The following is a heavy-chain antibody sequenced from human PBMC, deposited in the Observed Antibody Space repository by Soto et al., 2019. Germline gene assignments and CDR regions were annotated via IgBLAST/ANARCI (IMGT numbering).Heavy chain of an antibody. Sequence: PSETLSLTCTVSGGSISSYYWSWIRQPPGKGLEWIGYIYYSGSTNYNPSLKSRVTISVDTSKNQFSLKLSSVTAADTAVYYCAREEYYYDSSGYGMDVWGQGTTVTVSS. CDR3: AREEYYYDSSGYGMDV. J-gene: IGHJ6*02. V-gene: IGHV4-59*01. CDR1: GGSISSYY. D-gene: IGHD3-22*01. CDR2: IYYSGST.